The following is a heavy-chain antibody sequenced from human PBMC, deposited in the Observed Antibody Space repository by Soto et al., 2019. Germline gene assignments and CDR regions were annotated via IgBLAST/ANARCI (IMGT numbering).Heavy chain of an antibody. CDR1: GGSISGYY. CDR3: ARARYDSSGYYYFDY. J-gene: IGHJ4*02. Sequence: SDTLSLTCTVSGGSISGYYWSWIRQPPGKGLEWIGYIYYSGSSNYNPSLKSRVTISLDTSKNQFSLRLRSVTAADTAVYYCARARYDSSGYYYFDYWGQGTLVTVSS. D-gene: IGHD3-22*01. CDR2: IYYSGSS. V-gene: IGHV4-59*01.